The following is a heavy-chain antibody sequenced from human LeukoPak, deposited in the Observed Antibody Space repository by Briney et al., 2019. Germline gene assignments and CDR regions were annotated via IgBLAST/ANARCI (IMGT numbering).Heavy chain of an antibody. D-gene: IGHD2-2*01. J-gene: IGHJ6*02. CDR1: GGTISSYA. Sequence: ASVKVSCKASGGTISSYAISWVRQAPGQGLEWMGWISAYNGNTNYAQKLQGRVTMTTDTSTSTAYMELRSLRSDDTAVYYCARDRTSIVVVPAAMYYYYGMDVWGQGTTVTVSS. V-gene: IGHV1-18*01. CDR3: ARDRTSIVVVPAAMYYYYGMDV. CDR2: ISAYNGNT.